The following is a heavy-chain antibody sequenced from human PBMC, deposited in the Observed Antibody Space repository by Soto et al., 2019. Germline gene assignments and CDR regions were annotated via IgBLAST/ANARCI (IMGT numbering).Heavy chain of an antibody. J-gene: IGHJ5*02. D-gene: IGHD2-2*01. Sequence: ASVKVSCKASGYTFTSYYMHWVRQAPGQGLEWMGIINPSGGSTSYAQKFQGRVTMTRDTSTSTVYMELSSLRSEDTAVYYCASTRYCSSTSCPNEGGNWFDPWGQGTLVTVSS. CDR2: INPSGGST. CDR1: GYTFTSYY. V-gene: IGHV1-46*01. CDR3: ASTRYCSSTSCPNEGGNWFDP.